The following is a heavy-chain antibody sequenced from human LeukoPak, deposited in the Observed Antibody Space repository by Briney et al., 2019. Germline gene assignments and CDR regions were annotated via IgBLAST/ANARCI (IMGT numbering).Heavy chain of an antibody. Sequence: SETLSLTCTVSGGSISSYYWSWIRQPPGKGLEWIGYIYYSGSTNYTPSLNSRVTISVDTSKNQFSLKLSSVTAADTAVYYCARVAVAGNLDYWGQGTLVTVSS. CDR1: GGSISSYY. V-gene: IGHV4-59*01. D-gene: IGHD6-19*01. CDR3: ARVAVAGNLDY. CDR2: IYYSGST. J-gene: IGHJ4*02.